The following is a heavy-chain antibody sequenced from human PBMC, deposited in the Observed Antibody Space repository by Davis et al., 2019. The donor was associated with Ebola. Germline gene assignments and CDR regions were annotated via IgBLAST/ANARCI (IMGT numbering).Heavy chain of an antibody. D-gene: IGHD5-18*01. J-gene: IGHJ4*02. Sequence: PGGSLRLSCAASGFTFDRYAIHWVRQGPGKGLEWVSSISRDGATIAYADSVEGRFTISRDNAKNSLYLQMNSLRAEDTAVYYCAREYGYSYGDYWGQGTLVTVSS. CDR1: GFTFDRYA. V-gene: IGHV3-9*01. CDR2: ISRDGATI. CDR3: AREYGYSYGDY.